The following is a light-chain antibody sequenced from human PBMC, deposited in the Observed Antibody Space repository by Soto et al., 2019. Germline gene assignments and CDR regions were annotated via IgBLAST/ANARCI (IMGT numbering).Light chain of an antibody. CDR2: GVT. V-gene: IGLV2-14*01. CDR1: SSDVGGYNY. J-gene: IGLJ1*01. Sequence: QSALTQPASVSGSPGQSITISCTGTSSDVGGYNYVSWYQQHPGIAPKLLIYGVTNRPSGVSPRFSGSKSGNTASLTISVLQAEDEADYHCSSYTSASTLLYLFGTGTKVTVL. CDR3: SSYTSASTLLYL.